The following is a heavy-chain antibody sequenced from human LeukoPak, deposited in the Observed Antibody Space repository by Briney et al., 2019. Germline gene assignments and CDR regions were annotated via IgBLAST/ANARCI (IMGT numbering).Heavy chain of an antibody. CDR2: IDPSDSHT. J-gene: IGHJ3*02. CDR1: GYSFTNYW. D-gene: IGHD3-22*01. V-gene: IGHV5-10-1*01. CDR3: ASQYYYDSSGYYLRGDAFDI. Sequence: GESLKISCKGSGYSFTNYWIIWVRQMPGKGLEWMGKIDPSDSHTNYSPSFQGHITISIDKSISTAYLQWSSLKASDTAMYYCASQYYYDSSGYYLRGDAFDIWGQGTMVTVSS.